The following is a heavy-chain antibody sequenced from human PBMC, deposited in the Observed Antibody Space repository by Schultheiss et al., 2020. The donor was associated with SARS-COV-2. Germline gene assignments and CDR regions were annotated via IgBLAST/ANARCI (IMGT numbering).Heavy chain of an antibody. CDR2: IYYSGST. Sequence: SETLSLTCTVSGGSISSSSYYWSWIRQPPGKGLEWIGYIYYSGSTNYNPSLKSRLTISVDTSKNQFSLKLSSVTAADTAMYYCARGKGPPGADYWGQGTLVTVSS. J-gene: IGHJ4*02. V-gene: IGHV4-61*05. CDR3: ARGKGPPGADY. CDR1: GGSISSSSYY.